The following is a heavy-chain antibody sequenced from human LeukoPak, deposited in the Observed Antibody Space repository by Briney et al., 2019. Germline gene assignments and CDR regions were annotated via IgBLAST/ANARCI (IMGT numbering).Heavy chain of an antibody. Sequence: ASVTVSCKASGYTFTSYYMHWVRQAPGQGLECMGIINPSGGSTSYAQEFQGRVTMTRDMSTSTVYMELSSLRSEDTAVYYCARGPYGDYFYDYWGQGTLVTVSS. CDR2: INPSGGST. CDR3: ARGPYGDYFYDY. V-gene: IGHV1-46*01. D-gene: IGHD4-17*01. J-gene: IGHJ4*02. CDR1: GYTFTSYY.